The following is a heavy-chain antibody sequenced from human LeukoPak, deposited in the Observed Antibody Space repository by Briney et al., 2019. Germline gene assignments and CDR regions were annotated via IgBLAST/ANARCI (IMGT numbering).Heavy chain of an antibody. CDR1: GGSISSSSYY. CDR2: IYYSRST. D-gene: IGHD3-10*01. CDR3: ARTYYYGSGSYSHFDY. V-gene: IGHV4-39*01. Sequence: SETLSLTCTVSGGSISSSSYYWGWIRQPPGNGLEWIGSIYYSRSTYYNPSLKSRVTISVDTSKNQFSLNLNSVTAADTAVYYCARTYYYGSGSYSHFDYWGQGTLVTVSS. J-gene: IGHJ4*02.